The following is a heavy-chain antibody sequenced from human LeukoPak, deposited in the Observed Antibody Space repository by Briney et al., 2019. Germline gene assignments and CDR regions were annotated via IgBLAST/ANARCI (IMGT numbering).Heavy chain of an antibody. V-gene: IGHV4-59*01. Sequence: SETLSLTCTVSGGSISSYYWSWIRQPPGKGLEWIGYIHYSGSTNYNPSLKSRVTISVDTSKNQFSLKLSSVTAADTAVYYCARYPLTYYYDSSGYTDAFDIWGQGTMVTVSS. CDR3: ARYPLTYYYDSSGYTDAFDI. CDR2: IHYSGST. CDR1: GGSISSYY. J-gene: IGHJ3*02. D-gene: IGHD3-22*01.